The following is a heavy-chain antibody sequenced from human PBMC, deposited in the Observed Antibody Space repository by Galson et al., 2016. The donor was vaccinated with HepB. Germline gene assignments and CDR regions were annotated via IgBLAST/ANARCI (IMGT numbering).Heavy chain of an antibody. Sequence: TLSLTCTVSGGSISSGDYCWSWIRQPPGNGLEWIGYISYSGSTYYNPSLKSRVTISVDTSKTQFSLKLSSVTAADTAMYYCARTAGFSNYASPTYNPTFDYWGQGALVTVSS. CDR2: ISYSGST. V-gene: IGHV4-30-4*01. J-gene: IGHJ4*02. D-gene: IGHD4-11*01. CDR1: GGSISSGDYC. CDR3: ARTAGFSNYASPTYNPTFDY.